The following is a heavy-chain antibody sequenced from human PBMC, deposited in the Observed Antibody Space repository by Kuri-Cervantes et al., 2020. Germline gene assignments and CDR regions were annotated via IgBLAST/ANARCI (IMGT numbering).Heavy chain of an antibody. CDR3: ARSRWLRLKGWLDY. Sequence: ASVKVSCKASGGTFSSYAISWVRQAPGQGLEWMGWISAYNGDTNYAQKFQGRVTMTRDTSISTAYMELSRLRSDDTAVYYCARSRWLRLKGWLDYWGQGTLVTVSS. V-gene: IGHV1-2*02. D-gene: IGHD5-12*01. J-gene: IGHJ4*02. CDR2: ISAYNGDT. CDR1: GGTFSSYA.